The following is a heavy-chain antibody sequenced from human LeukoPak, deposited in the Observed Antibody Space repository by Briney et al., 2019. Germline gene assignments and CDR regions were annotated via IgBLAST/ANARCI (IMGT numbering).Heavy chain of an antibody. J-gene: IGHJ6*03. Sequence: SVKVSCKASGGTFSSYAISWVRQAPGQGLEWMGGIIPIFGTANYAQKFQGRVTITTDESTSTAYMELSSLRSEDTAVYYCARADPWAGYSFSGAYYYYTDVWGKGTTVTVSS. V-gene: IGHV1-69*05. CDR2: IIPIFGTA. D-gene: IGHD5-18*01. CDR1: GGTFSSYA. CDR3: ARADPWAGYSFSGAYYYYTDV.